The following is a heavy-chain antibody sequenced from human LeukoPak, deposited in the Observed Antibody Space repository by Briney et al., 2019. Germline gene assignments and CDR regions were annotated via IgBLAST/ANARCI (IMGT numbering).Heavy chain of an antibody. Sequence: SETVSLTCTVSGGSISSYYWSWIRQPPGKGLEWIGYIYYSGSTNYNPSLKSRVTISVDTSKNQFSLKLSSVTAADTAVYYCARVQYGSGSYFNWFDPWGQGTLVTVSS. CDR1: GGSISSYY. CDR2: IYYSGST. V-gene: IGHV4-59*01. J-gene: IGHJ5*02. CDR3: ARVQYGSGSYFNWFDP. D-gene: IGHD3-10*01.